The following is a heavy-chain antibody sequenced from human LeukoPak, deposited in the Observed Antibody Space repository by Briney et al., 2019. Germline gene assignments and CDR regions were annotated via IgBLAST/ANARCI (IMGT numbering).Heavy chain of an antibody. V-gene: IGHV3-30*18. D-gene: IGHD6-19*01. Sequence: GRSLRLSCAASGFTFSGYGMHWVRQAPGKGLEWVAVISYDGSNKDYGDSVKGRFTISRDNSKNTLDLQMNSLRTEDTAVYYCAKEEKWLADSYGLDVRGQGTTVTVSS. CDR2: ISYDGSNK. CDR1: GFTFSGYG. J-gene: IGHJ6*02. CDR3: AKEEKWLADSYGLDV.